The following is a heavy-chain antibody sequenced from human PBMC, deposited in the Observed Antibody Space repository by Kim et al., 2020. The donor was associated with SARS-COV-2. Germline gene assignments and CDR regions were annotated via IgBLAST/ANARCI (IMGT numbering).Heavy chain of an antibody. V-gene: IGHV4-39*01. CDR1: GVSITSSRYY. Sequence: SETLSLTCTVSGVSITSSRYYWGWIRQPPGKGLEWIGSTYYSGSTYYNPSLRSRTTISQDTSKNQISLELSSVTATDTAVYYCAAKGPGDSGAFGGFYWYFDLWGRGTLVTVSS. D-gene: IGHD3-3*01. CDR3: AAKGPGDSGAFGGFYWYFDL. CDR2: TYYSGST. J-gene: IGHJ2*01.